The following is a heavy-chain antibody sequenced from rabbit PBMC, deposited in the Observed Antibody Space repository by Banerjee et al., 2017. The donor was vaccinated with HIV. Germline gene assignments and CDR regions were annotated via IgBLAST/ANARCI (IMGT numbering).Heavy chain of an antibody. V-gene: IGHV1S7*01. CDR3: ARVYVSNNGYLFHYFNL. Sequence: QLKETGGGLVQPGGSLTLSCKASGFDFSSYYMCWVRQAPGKGLEWIGCISTGSGSTDYASWVNGRFTISSHNAQNTLYLQLNSLTAADTATYFCARVYVSNNGYLFHYFNLWGPGTLVTVS. D-gene: IGHD1-1*01. CDR1: GFDFSSYY. CDR2: ISTGSGST. J-gene: IGHJ4*01.